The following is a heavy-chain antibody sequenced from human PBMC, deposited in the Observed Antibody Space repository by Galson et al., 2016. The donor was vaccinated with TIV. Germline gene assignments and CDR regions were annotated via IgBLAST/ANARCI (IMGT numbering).Heavy chain of an antibody. J-gene: IGHJ4*02. CDR2: FDPENDRA. V-gene: IGHV1-24*01. Sequence: SVKVSCKVSGYTLSGLSMHWVRQAPGKGLEWMGGFDPENDRAIYAQRFKSRVTMTDDTSTDTSSLELRRLRSDDTAVYFCATARLGIFNYFDSWGQGTLVTVSS. CDR1: GYTLSGLS. D-gene: IGHD3-9*01. CDR3: ATARLGIFNYFDS.